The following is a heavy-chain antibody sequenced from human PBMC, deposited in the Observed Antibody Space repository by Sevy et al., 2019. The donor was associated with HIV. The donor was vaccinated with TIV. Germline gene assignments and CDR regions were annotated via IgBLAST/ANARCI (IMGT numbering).Heavy chain of an antibody. Sequence: SETLSLTCTVSGVSLSSGGYYWSWIRQHPGEGLEWIGYIYYSGTTYYSPSLKTRVTISLDTSENQFSLQLSSVTAADTAVYYCARVLILASAMDYWAQGILVTVSS. CDR2: IYYSGTT. CDR1: GVSLSSGGYY. V-gene: IGHV4-31*03. D-gene: IGHD2-2*01. CDR3: ARVLILASAMDY. J-gene: IGHJ4*02.